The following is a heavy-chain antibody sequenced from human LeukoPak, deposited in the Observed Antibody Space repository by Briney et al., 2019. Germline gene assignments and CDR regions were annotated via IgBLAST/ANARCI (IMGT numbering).Heavy chain of an antibody. CDR3: ARDSPFGFY. J-gene: IGHJ4*02. CDR2: IKQDGSDK. D-gene: IGHD3-10*01. Sequence: GGSLRLSCAASVFTFSDYWMGWVGQAPGKGREWVANIKQDGSDKNYVDSVKGRFIISRDNAKNSLYLQMNSLRAEDTAVYYCARDSPFGFYWGQGTLVTVSS. V-gene: IGHV3-7*01. CDR1: VFTFSDYW.